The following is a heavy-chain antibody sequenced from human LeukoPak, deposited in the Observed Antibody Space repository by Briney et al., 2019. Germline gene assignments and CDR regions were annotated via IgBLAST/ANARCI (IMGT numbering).Heavy chain of an antibody. V-gene: IGHV3-9*01. J-gene: IGHJ4*02. Sequence: PGGSLRLSCAASGFTFDDYAMHWVRQAPGKGLEWVSGISWNSGSIGYADSVKGRFTISRDNAKNSLYLQMNSLRAEDTALYYCAKGGTPMVQYYFDYWGQGTLVTVSS. CDR3: AKGGTPMVQYYFDY. CDR2: ISWNSGSI. CDR1: GFTFDDYA. D-gene: IGHD5-18*01.